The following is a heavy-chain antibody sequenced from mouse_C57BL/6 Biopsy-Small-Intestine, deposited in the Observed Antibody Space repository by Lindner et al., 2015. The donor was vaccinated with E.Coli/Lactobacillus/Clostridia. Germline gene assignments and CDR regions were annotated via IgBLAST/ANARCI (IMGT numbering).Heavy chain of an antibody. CDR2: ISTYSGDT. CDR1: GYTFTSDG. D-gene: IGHD2-2*01. V-gene: IGHV1-4*01. J-gene: IGHJ3*01. Sequence: SVKVSCKASGYTFTSDGINWVRQAPGQGLEWMGWISTYSGDTNYAQKFQGRVTMTTDTSTTTACMELRSLRSDDTAVYYCARDLRRPSDHDFWSGYRTTRAFDLWGQGTLVTVSS. CDR3: ARDLRRPSDHDFWSGYRTTRAFDL.